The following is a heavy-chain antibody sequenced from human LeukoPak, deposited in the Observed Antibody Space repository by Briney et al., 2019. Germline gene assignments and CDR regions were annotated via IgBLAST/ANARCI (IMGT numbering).Heavy chain of an antibody. J-gene: IGHJ4*02. CDR3: ARPMEGSSGSGRWYFDF. Sequence: GRSLRLSCAASGFTFSSYSMNWVRQAPGKGLEWVSSISSSSSYIYYADSVKGRFTISRDNAKNSLYLQMNSLRAEDTAVYYCARPMEGSSGSGRWYFDFWGQGTLVTVSS. CDR2: ISSSSSYI. CDR1: GFTFSSYS. D-gene: IGHD3-10*01. V-gene: IGHV3-21*01.